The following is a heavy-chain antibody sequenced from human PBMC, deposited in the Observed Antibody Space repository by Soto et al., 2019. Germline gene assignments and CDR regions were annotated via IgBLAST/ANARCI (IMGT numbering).Heavy chain of an antibody. Sequence: SETLSLTCTVSGASISRGGHYWSWTRQHPGKGLEWIGYIYYSGSTHYNPSLKSRVTISVDTSKNQFSLRLSSVTAADTAVYYCARDRGNADAFDIWGQGTMVTVSS. D-gene: IGHD3-10*01. CDR3: ARDRGNADAFDI. CDR2: IYYSGST. J-gene: IGHJ3*02. V-gene: IGHV4-31*03. CDR1: GASISRGGHY.